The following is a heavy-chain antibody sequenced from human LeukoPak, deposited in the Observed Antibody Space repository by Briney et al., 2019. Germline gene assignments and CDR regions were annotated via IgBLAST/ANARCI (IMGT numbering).Heavy chain of an antibody. CDR3: ARNISGLGLYSHHAYDPAGAFDI. Sequence: SETLSLTCAVSGYSFNSVYYWAWIRQAPGKGLEWVGSIYNSGSTSYNPSLKRRATLSLDTSKNQFSLRLTSVTAADTAVYYCARNISGLGLYSHHAYDPAGAFDIWGQGTMVTVSS. D-gene: IGHD1-20*01. V-gene: IGHV4-38-2*01. CDR1: GYSFNSVYY. CDR2: IYNSGST. J-gene: IGHJ3*02.